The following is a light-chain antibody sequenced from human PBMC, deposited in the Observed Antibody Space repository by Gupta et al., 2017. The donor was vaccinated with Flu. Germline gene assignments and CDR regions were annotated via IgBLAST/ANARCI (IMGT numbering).Light chain of an antibody. CDR3: QEYTTFSRT. CDR1: QDIDIW. J-gene: IGKJ4*01. CDR2: KAS. V-gene: IGKV1-5*03. Sequence: QATQCPSTLSAPSGDTITVTCRTSQDIDIWLAWYQQKPGRAPKLLIYKASTLQNGVPSNFRGSGSGTEFTLTIDSLQPDDFGSYYCQEYTTFSRTFGRGTKVEVK.